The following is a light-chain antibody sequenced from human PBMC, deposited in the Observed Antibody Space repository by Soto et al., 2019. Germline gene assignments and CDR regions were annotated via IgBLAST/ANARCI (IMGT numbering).Light chain of an antibody. CDR3: MQSVDLYT. Sequence: DIVMTQTPLSLSITPGQPASISCKSSQILLHSDGKTYLYWYLQKPGQSPQLLIYEVSNRISGVPRRFSGSGSGTDFTLYISRVEAEDVGVYYCMQSVDLYTFGQGTKLEIK. CDR1: QILLHSDGKTY. CDR2: EVS. J-gene: IGKJ2*01. V-gene: IGKV2D-29*02.